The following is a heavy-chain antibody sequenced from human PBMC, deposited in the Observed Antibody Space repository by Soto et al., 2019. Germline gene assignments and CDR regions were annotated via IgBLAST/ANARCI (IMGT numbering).Heavy chain of an antibody. CDR1: GGTFSSYA. D-gene: IGHD2-15*01. V-gene: IGHV1-69*12. J-gene: IGHJ4*02. Sequence: QVQLVQSGAEVKKPGSSVKVSCQASGGTFSSYAISWVRQAPGQGLEWMGGIIPNFGTANYAQKFQGRVTMPADEYTSTAYRALSSLISEDTAVYSCARESRYCSGGSCYFLPGIDEWGQGTLVTVSS. CDR2: IIPNFGTA. CDR3: ARESRYCSGGSCYFLPGIDE.